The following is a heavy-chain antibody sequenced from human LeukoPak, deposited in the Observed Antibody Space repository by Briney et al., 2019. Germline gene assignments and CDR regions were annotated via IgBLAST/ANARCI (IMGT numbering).Heavy chain of an antibody. D-gene: IGHD4-23*01. V-gene: IGHV3-7*01. CDR1: GFIFSNTW. J-gene: IGHJ4*02. Sequence: GGSLRLSCAASGFIFSNTWMIWLRQAPEKGLEWVANIKGDGSATYYVDSVKGRFTNSRDNAKNSLYLQMNNLRAEDTAIYYCARGRPHGNDYWGQGTLVTVSS. CDR2: IKGDGSAT. CDR3: ARGRPHGNDY.